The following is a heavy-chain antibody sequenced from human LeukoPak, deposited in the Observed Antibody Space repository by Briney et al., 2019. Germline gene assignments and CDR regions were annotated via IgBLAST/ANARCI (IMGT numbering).Heavy chain of an antibody. D-gene: IGHD3-22*01. Sequence: GGSLRLSCAASGSTVSSHYMSWVRQAPGKGLEWVSLFHSGGSIYHADSVKGRFTISRDTSKNTLYLQMNSLRPEDTAVYYCARISDTSGYYYFLDYWGQGTQVTVSS. J-gene: IGHJ4*02. CDR3: ARISDTSGYYYFLDY. CDR1: GSTVSSHY. V-gene: IGHV3-66*02. CDR2: FHSGGSI.